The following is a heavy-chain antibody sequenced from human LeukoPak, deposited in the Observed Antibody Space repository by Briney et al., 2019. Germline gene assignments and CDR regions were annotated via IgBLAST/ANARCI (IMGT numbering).Heavy chain of an antibody. J-gene: IGHJ4*02. V-gene: IGHV3-23*01. Sequence: QPGGSLRLSCAASGFTFTSYSMNWVRQAPGKGLEWVSTISGGGGSTYYADSVKGRFTISSDNSKNTLYLQVNSLRAEDTAVYYCAKGGKWDVTPFDYWGQGTLVTVSS. CDR2: ISGGGGST. CDR1: GFTFTSYS. D-gene: IGHD1-26*01. CDR3: AKGGKWDVTPFDY.